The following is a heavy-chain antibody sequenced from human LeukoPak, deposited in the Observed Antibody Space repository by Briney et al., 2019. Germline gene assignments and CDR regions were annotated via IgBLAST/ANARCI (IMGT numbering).Heavy chain of an antibody. CDR3: ARDCDNHRVVAATPGIDP. V-gene: IGHV7-4-1*02. CDR2: INTNTGNP. D-gene: IGHD2-15*01. CDR1: GYTFTTYG. Sequence: GASVKVSCKASGYTFTTYGITWVRQAPGQGLEWMGWINTNTGNPTYAQGFTGRFVFSLDTSVSTAYLQISSLKAEDTAVYYCARDCDNHRVVAATPGIDPWGQGTLVTVSS. J-gene: IGHJ5*02.